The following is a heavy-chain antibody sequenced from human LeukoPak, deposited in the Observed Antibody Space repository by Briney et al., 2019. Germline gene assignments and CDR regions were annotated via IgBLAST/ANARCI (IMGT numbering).Heavy chain of an antibody. V-gene: IGHV3-23*01. D-gene: IGHD2-2*02. CDR1: GLTFSSYA. J-gene: IGHJ6*04. CDR2: ISGSGGST. CDR3: AKGDCSSTSCYSEYYYYGMDV. Sequence: PGGSLRLSCAASGLTFSSYAMSWVRQAPGKGLEWVSAISGSGGSTYYADSVKGRFTISRDNSKNTLYLQMNSLRAEDTAVYYCAKGDCSSTSCYSEYYYYGMDVWGKGTTVTVSS.